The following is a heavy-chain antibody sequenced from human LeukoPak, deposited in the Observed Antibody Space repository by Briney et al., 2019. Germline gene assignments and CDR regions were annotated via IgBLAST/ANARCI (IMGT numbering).Heavy chain of an antibody. Sequence: SETLSLTCTVSGGSISSYYWSWIRQPPGEGLEWIGYIYYSGSTNYNPSLKSRVTISVDTSKNQFSLKLSSVTAADTAVYYCARVWRDYYDSSGYYYFDYWGQGTLVTVSS. CDR1: GGSISSYY. D-gene: IGHD3-22*01. CDR3: ARVWRDYYDSSGYYYFDY. J-gene: IGHJ4*02. CDR2: IYYSGST. V-gene: IGHV4-59*01.